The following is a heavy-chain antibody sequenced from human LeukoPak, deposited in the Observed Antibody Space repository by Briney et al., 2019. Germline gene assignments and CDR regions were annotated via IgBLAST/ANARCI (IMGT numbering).Heavy chain of an antibody. CDR1: GFTFSSCW. Sequence: GGSLRLSCAASGFTFSSCWMSWVRQAPGKGLEWVANIKQDGSEKYYVDSVKGRFTISRDNAKNSLYLQMNSLRAEDTAVYYCARDCGSWYDYWGQGTLVTVSS. CDR2: IKQDGSEK. V-gene: IGHV3-7*01. CDR3: ARDCGSWYDY. J-gene: IGHJ4*02. D-gene: IGHD6-13*01.